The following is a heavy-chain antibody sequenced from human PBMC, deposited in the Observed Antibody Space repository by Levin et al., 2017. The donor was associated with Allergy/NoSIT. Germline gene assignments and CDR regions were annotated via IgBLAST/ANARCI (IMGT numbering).Heavy chain of an antibody. CDR2: ISGSGGNT. CDR3: AKDLGIGGFYDSSGWHPLSAFDI. CDR1: GFTFSSYV. J-gene: IGHJ3*02. D-gene: IGHD3-22*01. Sequence: GGSLRLSCAASGFTFSSYVMSWVRQAPGKGLEWVSGISGSGGNTYDADSVKGRFTISRDNSKNTLYLQMNSLRAEDTAVYYCAKDLGIGGFYDSSGWHPLSAFDIWGQGTMVTVSS. V-gene: IGHV3-23*01.